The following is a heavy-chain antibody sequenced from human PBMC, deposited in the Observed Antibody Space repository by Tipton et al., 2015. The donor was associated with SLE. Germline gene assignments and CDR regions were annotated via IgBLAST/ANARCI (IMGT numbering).Heavy chain of an antibody. Sequence: GSLRLSCAASGFTFSDYYMSWIRQAPGKGLEWVAFIRYDGSNKYYADSVKGRFTISRDNSKNTLYLQMNSLRAEDTAVYYCAKDKDYSLDYWGQGTLVTVSS. CDR3: AKDKDYSLDY. D-gene: IGHD4-11*01. V-gene: IGHV3-30*02. J-gene: IGHJ4*02. CDR1: GFTFSDYY. CDR2: IRYDGSNK.